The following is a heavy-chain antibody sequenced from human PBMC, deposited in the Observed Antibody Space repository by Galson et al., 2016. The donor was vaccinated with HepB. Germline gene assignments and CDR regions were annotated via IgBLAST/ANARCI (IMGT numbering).Heavy chain of an antibody. CDR1: GFRFSAYW. CDR3: ARGSNYFDYYYYGMDV. V-gene: IGHV3-33*08. Sequence: SLRLSCAASGFRFSAYWMAWVRQAPGKGLEWVAVIWYDGSNKYYADSVKGRFTISRDNSKNTLYLQMNSLRAEDTAVYYCARGSNYFDYYYYGMDVWGQGTTVTVSS. D-gene: IGHD4-11*01. CDR2: IWYDGSNK. J-gene: IGHJ6*02.